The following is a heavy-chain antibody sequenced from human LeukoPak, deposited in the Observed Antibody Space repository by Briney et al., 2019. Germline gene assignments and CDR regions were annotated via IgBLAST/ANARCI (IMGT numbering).Heavy chain of an antibody. Sequence: GGSQTLLCTASGFTFGDYAMSWVRQAPGKGLEWVGLIRAKSYGVTTEYAASRKSRFTISRDDSISIVYLQMNSLKTEDTAVYYCARELSGSCDDCENWGQGTLVTVSS. CDR3: ARELSGSCDDCEN. D-gene: IGHD1-26*01. CDR1: GFTFGDYA. J-gene: IGHJ4*02. V-gene: IGHV3-49*04. CDR2: IRAKSYGVTT.